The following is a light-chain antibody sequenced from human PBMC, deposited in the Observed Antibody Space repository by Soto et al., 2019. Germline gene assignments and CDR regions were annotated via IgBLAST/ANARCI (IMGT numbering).Light chain of an antibody. CDR1: QDIGSF. Sequence: IQLTQSPSPLSASVGERVTITCRTSQDIGSFLVWYQQKPGRAPKLLIYAISTLQSGIPSRFSGRGYGTDFTLTISSLQPEDSATYYCQHLKTYPYSFGQGTKVEI. CDR3: QHLKTYPYS. J-gene: IGKJ2*03. V-gene: IGKV1-9*01. CDR2: AIS.